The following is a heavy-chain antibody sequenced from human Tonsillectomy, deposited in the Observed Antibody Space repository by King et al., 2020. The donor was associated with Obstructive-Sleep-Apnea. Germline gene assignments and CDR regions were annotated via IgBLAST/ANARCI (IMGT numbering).Heavy chain of an antibody. CDR1: GFVFSDFY. CDR3: ARSPTVTHPYFDI. V-gene: IGHV3-11*01. Sequence: VQLVESGGALVKPGGSLTLSCAASGFVFSDFYMSWIRPAPGKGLEWISYISHTGTTTYYADSVKGRFTISRANGMNSLYLHMDSLRAEDTAIFYCARSPTVTHPYFDIWGQGTLVTVSS. CDR2: ISHTGTTT. J-gene: IGHJ4*02. D-gene: IGHD4-17*01.